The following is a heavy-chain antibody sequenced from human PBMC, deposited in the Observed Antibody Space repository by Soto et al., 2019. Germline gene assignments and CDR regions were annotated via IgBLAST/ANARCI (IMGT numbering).Heavy chain of an antibody. CDR1: GGIFSSNT. CDR3: ASKAACGGDCYAFDS. V-gene: IGHV1-69*06. CDR2: ISPRFGTA. Sequence: QVYLVQSGAEVKKPGSSVKISCKASGGIFSSNTINWVRQAAGQGLEWMGGISPRFGTANYAEKFQGRVTITADKSTKTEYMELTSLISEDTAVYYCASKAACGGDCYAFDSWGQGTLVTVSS. D-gene: IGHD2-21*02. J-gene: IGHJ4*02.